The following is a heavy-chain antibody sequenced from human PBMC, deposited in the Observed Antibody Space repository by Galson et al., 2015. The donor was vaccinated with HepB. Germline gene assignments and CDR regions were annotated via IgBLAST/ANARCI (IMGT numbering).Heavy chain of an antibody. J-gene: IGHJ4*02. CDR3: ARPRSAGKMNRPPFDF. CDR1: GFSFTAYG. CDR2: ISNDGSNE. D-gene: IGHD6-6*01. Sequence: SLRLSCAGSGFSFTAYGMHWVRLTPGKGLEWVAGISNDGSNEYYGDSVKGRFTISRDNSKNTLYLEMNSLRLEDAAVYYCARPRSAGKMNRPPFDFWGQGTLVTVSS. V-gene: IGHV3-30*03.